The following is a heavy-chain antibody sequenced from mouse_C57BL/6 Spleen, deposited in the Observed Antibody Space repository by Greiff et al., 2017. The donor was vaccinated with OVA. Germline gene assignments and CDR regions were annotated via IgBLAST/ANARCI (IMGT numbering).Heavy chain of an antibody. CDR2: INPNNGGT. V-gene: IGHV1-26*01. J-gene: IGHJ3*01. CDR1: GYTFTDYY. Sequence: VQLQQSGPELVKPGASVKISCKASGYTFTDYYMNWVKQSHGKSLEWIGDINPNNGGTSYNQKFKGKATLTVDKSSSTAYMELRSLTSEDSAVYYCATYDYDGAWFAYWGQGTLVTVSA. CDR3: ATYDYDGAWFAY. D-gene: IGHD2-4*01.